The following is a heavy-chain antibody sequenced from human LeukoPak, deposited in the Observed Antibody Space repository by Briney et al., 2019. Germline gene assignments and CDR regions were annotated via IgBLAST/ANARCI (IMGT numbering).Heavy chain of an antibody. Sequence: PGGSLRLSCAASGFTFSSYSMNLVRQAPGQGLEWVARSRKKAKGYTTEYAASVKGRFTISRDDSKNSVDLQMNSLITEDTAVYYCARAQSDSSGYYYVGDYWGQGTLVTVSS. CDR3: ARAQSDSSGYYYVGDY. D-gene: IGHD3-22*01. J-gene: IGHJ4*02. V-gene: IGHV3-72*01. CDR1: GFTFSSYS. CDR2: SRKKAKGYTT.